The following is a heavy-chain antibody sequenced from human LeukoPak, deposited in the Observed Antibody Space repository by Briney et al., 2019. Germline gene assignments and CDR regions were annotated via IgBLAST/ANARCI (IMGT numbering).Heavy chain of an antibody. V-gene: IGHV1-18*01. CDR1: GYTFTSYS. D-gene: IGHD5-12*01. CDR2: ISAYNGNT. J-gene: IGHJ3*02. Sequence: ASVTVSCKASGYTFTSYSINWVRQAPGQGLEWMAWISAYNGNTNYAQKFQGRLTLTRDTSTSTAYMELRSLRSDDTAIYFCARGMSGYTEDPFDIWGQGTVVTVSS. CDR3: ARGMSGYTEDPFDI.